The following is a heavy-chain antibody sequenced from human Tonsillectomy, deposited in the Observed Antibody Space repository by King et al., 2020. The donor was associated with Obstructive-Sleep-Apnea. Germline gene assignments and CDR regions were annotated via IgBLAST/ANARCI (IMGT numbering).Heavy chain of an antibody. V-gene: IGHV1-8*01. Sequence: QLVQSGAEVKKPGASVKVSCKASGYTFTSYYVNWVRQAPGQGLEWLGWMNTNSGNIGYEQNFQGRVTMTRNTSISTAYMDLSSLRSEDTAVYYCARVGRYGDYFDYWGQGTLVTVSS. CDR1: GYTFTSYY. CDR2: MNTNSGNI. J-gene: IGHJ4*02. D-gene: IGHD4-17*01. CDR3: ARVGRYGDYFDY.